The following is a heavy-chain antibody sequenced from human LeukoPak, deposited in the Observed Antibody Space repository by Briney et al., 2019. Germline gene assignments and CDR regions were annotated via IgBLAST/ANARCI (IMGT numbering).Heavy chain of an antibody. CDR2: IIPIFGTA. CDR1: GVTFSSYA. V-gene: IGHV1-69*13. CDR3: ARAGYCTNGVCSDYFDY. D-gene: IGHD2-8*01. Sequence: GASVKVSCKDSGVTFSSYAISWVRQAPGQALEWMGGIIPIFGTANYAQKFQGRVTITADESTSTAYMELSSLRSEDTAVYYCARAGYCTNGVCSDYFDYWGLGTLVTVSS. J-gene: IGHJ4*02.